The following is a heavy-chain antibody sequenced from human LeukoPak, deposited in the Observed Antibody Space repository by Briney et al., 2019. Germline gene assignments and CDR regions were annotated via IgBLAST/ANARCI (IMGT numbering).Heavy chain of an antibody. CDR3: ARGTVVVPAAN. J-gene: IGHJ4*02. CDR2: INHSGST. CDR1: GGSFSGYY. D-gene: IGHD2-2*01. Sequence: SETLSLTCAVYGGSFSGYYWSWIRQPPGKGLGWIGEINHSGSTNYNPSLKSRATISVDTSKNQFSLKLSSVTAADTAVYYCARGTVVVPAANWGQGTLVTVSS. V-gene: IGHV4-34*01.